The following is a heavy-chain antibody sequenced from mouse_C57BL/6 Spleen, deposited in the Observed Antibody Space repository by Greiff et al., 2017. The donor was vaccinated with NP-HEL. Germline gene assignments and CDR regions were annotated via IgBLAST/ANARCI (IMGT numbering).Heavy chain of an antibody. J-gene: IGHJ4*01. D-gene: IGHD2-4*01. CDR2: IHPSDGDT. CDR1: GYTFTSYW. V-gene: IGHV1-74*01. CDR3: AIIASHYDYAMDY. Sequence: QVQLQQPGAELVKPGASVKVSCKASGYTFTSYWMHWVKQRPGQGLEWIGRIHPSDGDTNYNQKFKGKATLTVDKSSSTAYMQLSILTSEDSAVYYCAIIASHYDYAMDYWGQGTSVTVSS.